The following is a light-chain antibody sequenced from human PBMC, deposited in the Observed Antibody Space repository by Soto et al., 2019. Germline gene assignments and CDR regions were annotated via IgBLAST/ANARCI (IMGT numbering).Light chain of an antibody. CDR2: GAS. Sequence: EIVMTQSPATLSVSPGERATLSCRASQSVSSNLAWYQQKPGQAPRLLIYGASTRATGIPARFSGSGSGTEFTHTISSLQSEDVAVYYSHQYHNWPPVTCGQGSKQEIK. J-gene: IGKJ2*01. CDR1: QSVSSN. V-gene: IGKV3-15*01. CDR3: HQYHNWPPVT.